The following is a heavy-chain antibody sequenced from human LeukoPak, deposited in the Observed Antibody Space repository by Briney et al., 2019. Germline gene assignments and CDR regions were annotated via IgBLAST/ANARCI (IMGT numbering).Heavy chain of an antibody. CDR3: ARGETPGSYYRS. J-gene: IGHJ5*02. D-gene: IGHD3-10*01. V-gene: IGHV1-3*03. CDR1: GYTFTSYA. Sequence: ASVKGSCKASGYTFTSYAMHWVRQAPGQRLEWMGWINAGNGNTQYSQEFQGRVTISRDTSASTAYMELSSLRSEDMAVYYCARGETPGSYYRSWGQGTLVTVSS. CDR2: INAGNGNT.